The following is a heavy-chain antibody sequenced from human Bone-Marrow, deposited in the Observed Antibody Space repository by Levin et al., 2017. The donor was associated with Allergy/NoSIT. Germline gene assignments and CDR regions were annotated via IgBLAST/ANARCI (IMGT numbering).Heavy chain of an antibody. Sequence: KISCKASGGTFSSYAISWVRQAPGQGLEWMGGIIPIFGTANYAQKFQGRVTITADESTSTAYMELSSLRSEDTAVYYCAREVHGDHKPGSFDPWGQGTLVTVSS. J-gene: IGHJ5*02. V-gene: IGHV1-69*01. CDR2: IIPIFGTA. D-gene: IGHD4-17*01. CDR1: GGTFSSYA. CDR3: AREVHGDHKPGSFDP.